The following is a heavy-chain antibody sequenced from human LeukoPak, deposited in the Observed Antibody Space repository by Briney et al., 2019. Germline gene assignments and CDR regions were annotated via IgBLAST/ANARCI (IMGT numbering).Heavy chain of an antibody. CDR2: IIPILGIA. V-gene: IGHV1-69*04. Sequence: GASVKVSCKASGGTFSSYAISWVRQAPGQGLEWMGRIIPILGIANYAQKFQGRVTITADKSTSTAYMELSSLRSEDTAVYYCARARGLDSSPGYWGQGTLVTVSS. J-gene: IGHJ4*02. CDR1: GGTFSSYA. D-gene: IGHD3-22*01. CDR3: ARARGLDSSPGY.